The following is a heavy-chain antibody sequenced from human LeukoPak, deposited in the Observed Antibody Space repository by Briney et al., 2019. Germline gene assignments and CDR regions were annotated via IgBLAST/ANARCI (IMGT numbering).Heavy chain of an antibody. J-gene: IGHJ4*02. CDR2: IIPIFGTA. CDR3: ARDNAAAGVRNYFDY. Sequence: ASVKVSCKASGGTFSSYAISWVRQAPGQGLEWMGGIIPIFGTANYAQKFQGRVTIAADESTSTAYMELSSLRSEDTAVYYCARDNAAAGVRNYFDYWGQGTLVTVSS. CDR1: GGTFSSYA. D-gene: IGHD6-13*01. V-gene: IGHV1-69*13.